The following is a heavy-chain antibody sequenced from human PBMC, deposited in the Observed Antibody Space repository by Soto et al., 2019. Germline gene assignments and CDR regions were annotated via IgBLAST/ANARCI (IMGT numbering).Heavy chain of an antibody. CDR3: ARAPRDSSGYPRYYFDY. V-gene: IGHV1-2*04. Sequence: QVQLVQSGAEVKKPGASVKVSCKASGYTFTGYYMHWVRQAPGQGLEWMGWINPNSGGTNYAQKFQGWVTMTRDTSVSTAYMELRRLRSDDTAVYYCARAPRDSSGYPRYYFDYWGQGTLVTVSS. CDR2: INPNSGGT. J-gene: IGHJ4*02. CDR1: GYTFTGYY. D-gene: IGHD3-22*01.